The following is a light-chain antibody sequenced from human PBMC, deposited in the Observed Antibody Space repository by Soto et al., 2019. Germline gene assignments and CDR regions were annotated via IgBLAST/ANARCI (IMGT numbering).Light chain of an antibody. CDR3: LQRKHWPH. J-gene: IGKJ3*01. V-gene: IGKV3-11*01. Sequence: EIVLTQSPVTLSLSPGERATLSCRASQSVSNYVSWYQQKPGQAPRLLIFDASNRATGIPARFTGSGYGTDFTLTISSLEPEDFAVYYCLQRKHWPHFGPGTKVDIK. CDR1: QSVSNY. CDR2: DAS.